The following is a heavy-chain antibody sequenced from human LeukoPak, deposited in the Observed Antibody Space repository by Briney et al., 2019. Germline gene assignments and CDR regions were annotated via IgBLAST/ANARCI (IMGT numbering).Heavy chain of an antibody. CDR2: MNPNSGNT. V-gene: IGHV1-8*02. CDR3: ARSTSWSPYYYYYMDV. J-gene: IGHJ6*03. D-gene: IGHD2-2*01. Sequence: GASVTVSCKVSGYTFTSYYMHWVRQAPGQGLEWMGWMNPNSGNTGYAQKFQGRVTMTRNTSISTAYMELSSLRSEDTAVYYCARSTSWSPYYYYYMDVWGKGTTVTNSS. CDR1: GYTFTSYY.